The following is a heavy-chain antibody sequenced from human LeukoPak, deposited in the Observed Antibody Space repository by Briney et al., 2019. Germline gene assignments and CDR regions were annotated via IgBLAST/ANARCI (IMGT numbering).Heavy chain of an antibody. Sequence: GGSLRLSCADFGFTFSYYWMNWVRQAPGKGLVWVSRINSDGSVTNYADSVKGRFTISRDNAKNTLYLQMNSLRVEDTALYYCARDGDYGFDYWGQGTLVTVSS. CDR1: GFTFSYYW. J-gene: IGHJ4*02. CDR2: INSDGSVT. D-gene: IGHD4-17*01. CDR3: ARDGDYGFDY. V-gene: IGHV3-74*01.